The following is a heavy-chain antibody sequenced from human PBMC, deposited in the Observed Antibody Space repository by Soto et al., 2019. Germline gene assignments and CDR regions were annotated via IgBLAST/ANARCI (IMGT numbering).Heavy chain of an antibody. J-gene: IGHJ5*02. V-gene: IGHV1-69*13. CDR3: ARADEEVAVAETNWFDP. CDR1: GGTFSSYA. Sequence: SVKVSCKASGGTFSSYAISWVRQAPGQELEWMGGIIPIFGTANYAQKFQGRVTITADESTSTAYMELSSLRSEDTAVYYCARADEEVAVAETNWFDPWGQGTLVTVSS. D-gene: IGHD6-19*01. CDR2: IIPIFGTA.